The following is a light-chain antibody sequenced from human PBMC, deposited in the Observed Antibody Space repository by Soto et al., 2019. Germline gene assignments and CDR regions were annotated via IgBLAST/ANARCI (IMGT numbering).Light chain of an antibody. J-gene: IGKJ1*01. CDR1: QSVSSH. CDR2: GAS. Sequence: IGMTHTPATLSVSPGEIATLSCRASQSVSSHLAWFQQKPGQAPRLLIYGASTRASAIPARFCGSGSGTEFPLTLSGLQSEEFAVYYCQQYTNWPRTFGQGTKVDIK. V-gene: IGKV3-15*01. CDR3: QQYTNWPRT.